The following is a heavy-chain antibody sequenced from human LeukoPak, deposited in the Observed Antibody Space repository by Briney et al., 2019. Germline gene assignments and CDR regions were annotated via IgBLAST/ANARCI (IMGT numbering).Heavy chain of an antibody. CDR2: MNPNSGNT. V-gene: IGHV1-8*03. CDR1: GYTFTSYD. CDR3: ARGHGMYQLLYRAFDI. D-gene: IGHD2-2*02. Sequence: GESLKISCKGSGYTFTSYDINWVRQATGQGLEWMGWMNPNSGNTGYAQKFQGRVTITRNTSISTAYMELSSLRSEDTAVYYCARGHGMYQLLYRAFDIWGQGTMVTVSS. J-gene: IGHJ3*02.